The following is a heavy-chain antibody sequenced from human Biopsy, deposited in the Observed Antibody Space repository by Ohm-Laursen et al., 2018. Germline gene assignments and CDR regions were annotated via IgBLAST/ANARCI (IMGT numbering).Heavy chain of an antibody. V-gene: IGHV1-24*01. CDR2: FDPEHGET. CDR1: EYTLTELP. Sequence: SSVKVSCKVSEYTLTELPIHWVRQAPGKGLEWMGGFDPEHGETLYAQKFQGRVTMTEDTSTDTAYMELSSLRSEDTAVYYCARDRSSGSYSPSDYWGQGTLVTVSS. J-gene: IGHJ4*02. D-gene: IGHD1-26*01. CDR3: ARDRSSGSYSPSDY.